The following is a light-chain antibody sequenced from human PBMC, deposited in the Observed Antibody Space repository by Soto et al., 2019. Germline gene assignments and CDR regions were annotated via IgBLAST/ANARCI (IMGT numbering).Light chain of an antibody. Sequence: DIQMTQSPSTLSGSVGDRVTITCRASQTISSWLAWYQQKPGKAPKLLIYKASTLKSGVPSRFSGSGSGTEFTFTLSRPPPDEFSTYYCQHYNSYSEAFGQGTKVELK. CDR3: QHYNSYSEA. J-gene: IGKJ1*01. V-gene: IGKV1-5*03. CDR2: KAS. CDR1: QTISSW.